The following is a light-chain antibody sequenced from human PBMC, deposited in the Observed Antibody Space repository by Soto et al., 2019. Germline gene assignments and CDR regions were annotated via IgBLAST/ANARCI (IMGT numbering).Light chain of an antibody. CDR1: SSDIGSYNR. CDR3: RSFTTGSTYV. J-gene: IGLJ1*01. V-gene: IGLV2-18*02. Sequence: QSVLTQPPSVSGSPGQSVAISCTGTSSDIGSYNRVAWYQQPPGTAPKLIIYEVSNRPSGVPDRFSGSKSGNTASLTISGLQAEDEADYYCRSFTTGSTYVFGTGTKVTVL. CDR2: EVS.